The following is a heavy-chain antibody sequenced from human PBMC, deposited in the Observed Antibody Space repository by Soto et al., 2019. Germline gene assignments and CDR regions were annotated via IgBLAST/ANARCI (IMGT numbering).Heavy chain of an antibody. D-gene: IGHD2-15*01. CDR3: ARAGCDGGSCYTLVGLRYGMDV. CDR1: GFTFSSYA. CDR2: ISYDGNNK. Sequence: QVQLVESGGGEVQPGRSLRLSCVASGFTFSSYAMHWVRQAPGKGLEWVAVISYDGNNKYYADSVKGRFTISRDNSKNTLYLQMNSLRLEDTAVYYCARAGCDGGSCYTLVGLRYGMDVWGQGTTVTVSS. J-gene: IGHJ6*02. V-gene: IGHV3-30-3*01.